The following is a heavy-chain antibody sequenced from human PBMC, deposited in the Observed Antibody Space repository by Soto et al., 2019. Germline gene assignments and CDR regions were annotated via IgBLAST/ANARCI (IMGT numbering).Heavy chain of an antibody. CDR1: GLIFSDYA. J-gene: IGHJ4*02. CDR3: TKDQDRGGDIYPPFDY. CDR2: ISGSGDAT. V-gene: IGHV3-23*01. D-gene: IGHD4-17*01. Sequence: EVHLLESGGGLVQPGGSLRLSCAASGLIFSDYAMSWVRQAPGQGLEWVSSISGSGDATYYADSVKGRFTISRDNYRNTLHLQMNSLRAEDTAVYYCTKDQDRGGDIYPPFDYWGQGTLATVSS.